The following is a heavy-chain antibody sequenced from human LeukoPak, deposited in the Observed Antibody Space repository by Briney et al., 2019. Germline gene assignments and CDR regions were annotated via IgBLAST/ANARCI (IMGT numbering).Heavy chain of an antibody. D-gene: IGHD1-26*01. V-gene: IGHV4-39*01. J-gene: IGHJ4*02. Sequence: PSETLSLTCTVSGGSISSRTYYWGWIRQPPGKGLEWIASIYYSGSTYYNPSLKSRVTISIDTSKNQLSLKLSSVTAADTAVYYCARLVGAATDPFDYWGQGTLVTVSS. CDR3: ARLVGAATDPFDY. CDR2: IYYSGST. CDR1: GGSISSRTYY.